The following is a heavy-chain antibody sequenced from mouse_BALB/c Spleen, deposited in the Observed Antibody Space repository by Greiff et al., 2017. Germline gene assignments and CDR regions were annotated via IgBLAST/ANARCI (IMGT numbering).Heavy chain of an antibody. CDR3: ARGDWDYAMDY. CDR1: GYSFTDYI. CDR2: INPYYGST. J-gene: IGHJ4*01. Sequence: VQLQQTGPELVKPGASVKISCKASGYSFTDYIMLWVKQSHGKSLEWIGNINPYYGSTSYNLKFKGKATLTVDKSSSTAYMQLNSLTSEDSAVYCCARGDWDYAMDYWGQGTSVTVSS. V-gene: IGHV1-39*01. D-gene: IGHD4-1*01.